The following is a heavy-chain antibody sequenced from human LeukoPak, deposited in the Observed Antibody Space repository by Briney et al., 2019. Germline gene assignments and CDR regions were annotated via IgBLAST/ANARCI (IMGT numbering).Heavy chain of an antibody. CDR2: ISYDGSNK. CDR1: GFTFSSYG. Sequence: GGSLRLSCAASGFTFSSYGMHWVRRAPGKGLEWVAVISYDGSNKYYADSVKGRFTISRDNSKNTLYLQMNSLRAEDTAVYYCAKDRAWTATFDYWGQGTLVTVSS. D-gene: IGHD3/OR15-3a*01. J-gene: IGHJ4*02. CDR3: AKDRAWTATFDY. V-gene: IGHV3-30*18.